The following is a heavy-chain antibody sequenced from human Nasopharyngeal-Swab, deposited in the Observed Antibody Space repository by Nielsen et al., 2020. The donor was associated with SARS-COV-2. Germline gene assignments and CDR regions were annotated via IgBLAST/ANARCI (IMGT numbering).Heavy chain of an antibody. J-gene: IGHJ6*02. CDR2: ISSSGSTI. Sequence: GESLKISCAASGCTFSDYYMSWIRQAPGKGLEWVSYISSSGSTIYYADSVKGRFTISRDNAKNSLYLQMNSLRAEDTAVYYCARGAMVRGVIQVYYYYGMDVWGQGTTVTVSS. D-gene: IGHD3-10*01. CDR1: GCTFSDYY. V-gene: IGHV3-11*01. CDR3: ARGAMVRGVIQVYYYYGMDV.